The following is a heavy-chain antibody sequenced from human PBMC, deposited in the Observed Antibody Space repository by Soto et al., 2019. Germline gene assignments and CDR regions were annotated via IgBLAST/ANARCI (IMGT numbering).Heavy chain of an antibody. D-gene: IGHD3-9*01. J-gene: IGHJ4*02. CDR3: ARETSYDILTGYSPFDY. CDR2: ISSSSSYI. Sequence: GGSLRLSCAASGFTFSSYSMNWVRQAPGKGLEWVSSISSSSSYIYYADSVKGRFTISRDNAKNSLYLQMNSLRAEDTAVYYCARETSYDILTGYSPFDYWGQGTLVT. V-gene: IGHV3-21*01. CDR1: GFTFSSYS.